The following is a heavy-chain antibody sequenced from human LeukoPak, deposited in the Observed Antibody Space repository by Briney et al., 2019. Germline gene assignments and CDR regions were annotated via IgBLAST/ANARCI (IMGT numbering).Heavy chain of an antibody. CDR2: IYYSGST. D-gene: IGHD6-19*01. J-gene: IGHJ4*02. V-gene: IGHV4-59*01. CDR3: ARAGSGWDGDY. CDR1: GGFISSYY. Sequence: SETLSLTCTVSGGFISSYYWSWIRQPPGKGLEWIGYIYYSGSTNYNPSLKSRVTISVDTSKNQFSLKLSSVTAADTAVYYCARAGSGWDGDYWGQGTLVTVSS.